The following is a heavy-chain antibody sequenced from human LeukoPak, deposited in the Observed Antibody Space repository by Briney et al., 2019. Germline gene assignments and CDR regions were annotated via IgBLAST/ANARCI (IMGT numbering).Heavy chain of an antibody. CDR1: GGSISSGDYY. CDR2: IYYSGGT. V-gene: IGHV4-30-4*01. Sequence: SQTLSLTCTVSGGSISSGDYYWSWIRQPPGKGLEWIGYIYYSGGTYYNPSLKSRVTISVDTSKNQFSLKLSSVTAADTAVYYCAGKTRHGSRPVPYYFDYWGQGTLVTVSS. J-gene: IGHJ4*02. D-gene: IGHD6-13*01. CDR3: AGKTRHGSRPVPYYFDY.